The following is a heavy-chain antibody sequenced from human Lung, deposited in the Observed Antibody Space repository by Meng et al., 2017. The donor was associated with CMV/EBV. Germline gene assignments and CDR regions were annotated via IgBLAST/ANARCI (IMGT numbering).Heavy chain of an antibody. CDR1: GFTFSNQW. J-gene: IGHJ4*02. Sequence: GGSLRLSCVASGFTFSNQWMRWVRQVPGKGLVWVSRINSEGNIITYADSVKGRFTISRDNAKNTLYLQMLSLRVEDTAIYYCVRGMGTDWGQGIVVTVSS. CDR3: VRGMGTD. CDR2: INSEGNII. D-gene: IGHD5-24*01. V-gene: IGHV3-74*03.